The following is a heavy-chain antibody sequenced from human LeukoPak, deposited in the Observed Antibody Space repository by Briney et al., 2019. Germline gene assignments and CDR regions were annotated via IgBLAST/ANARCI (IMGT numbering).Heavy chain of an antibody. D-gene: IGHD3-22*01. Sequence: ASVKVSCKASGYTFTSYRMHWVRQAPGQGLEWMGIIKTSDGVTVVSQRFQARVTLTRDMSTSTVYMQLSSLRSDDTAVYFCARGRATGNDNRGHDGDSFDMWGQGTLVTVSS. CDR3: ARGRATGNDNRGHDGDSFDM. V-gene: IGHV1-46*01. CDR2: IKTSDGVT. J-gene: IGHJ3*02. CDR1: GYTFTSYR.